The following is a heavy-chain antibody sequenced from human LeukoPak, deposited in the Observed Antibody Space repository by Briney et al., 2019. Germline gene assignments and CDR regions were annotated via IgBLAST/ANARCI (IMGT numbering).Heavy chain of an antibody. V-gene: IGHV4-39*02. J-gene: IGHJ3*02. D-gene: IGHD3-22*01. CDR3: AREEVTTIGAFDI. CDR2: IYYSGST. CDR1: GGSISSGSYY. Sequence: PSETLSLTCTVSGGSISSGSYYWGWIRQPPGKGLEWIGSIYYSGSTYYNPSLKSRVTISVDTSKNQFSLKLSSVTAADTAVYYCAREEVTTIGAFDIWGQGTTVSVSS.